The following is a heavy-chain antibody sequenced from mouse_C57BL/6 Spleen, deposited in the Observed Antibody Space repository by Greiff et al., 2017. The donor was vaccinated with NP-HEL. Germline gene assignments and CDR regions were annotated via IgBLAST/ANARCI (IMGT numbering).Heavy chain of an antibody. CDR1: GYAFSSSW. Sequence: VQLQQSGPELVKPGASVKISCKASGYAFSSSWMNWVKQRPGQGLEWIGRIYPGDGDTNYNGKFKGKATLTADKSSSTAYMQLSSLTSEDSAVYFCARMDYSNYPYWGQGTTLTVSS. J-gene: IGHJ2*01. V-gene: IGHV1-82*01. CDR2: IYPGDGDT. D-gene: IGHD2-5*01. CDR3: ARMDYSNYPY.